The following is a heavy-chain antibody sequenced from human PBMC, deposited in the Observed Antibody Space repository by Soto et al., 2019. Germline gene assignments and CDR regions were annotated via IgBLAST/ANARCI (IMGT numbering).Heavy chain of an antibody. CDR2: INHSGST. Sequence: ASETLSLTCAVYGGSFSGYYWSWIRQPPGKGLEWIGEINHSGSTNYNPSLKSRVTISVDTSKNQFSLKLSSVTAADTAVYYCARASIAVAGTKYYYYYYGMDVWGKGPTVTVSS. V-gene: IGHV4-34*01. J-gene: IGHJ6*04. D-gene: IGHD6-19*01. CDR1: GGSFSGYY. CDR3: ARASIAVAGTKYYYYYYGMDV.